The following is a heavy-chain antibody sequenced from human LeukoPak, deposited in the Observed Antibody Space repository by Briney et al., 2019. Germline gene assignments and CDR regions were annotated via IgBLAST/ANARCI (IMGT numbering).Heavy chain of an antibody. CDR1: GFTVSSNY. D-gene: IGHD6-19*01. CDR2: IYSGGST. V-gene: IGHV3-66*01. Sequence: GGSLRLSCAASGFTVSSNYMSWVRQAPGKGLEWVSVIYSGGSTYYADSVKGRFTISRDNSKNTLYLQMNSLRAEDTAVYYCARGRSRGLDSSGWTFDYWGQGTLVTVSS. CDR3: ARGRSRGLDSSGWTFDY. J-gene: IGHJ4*02.